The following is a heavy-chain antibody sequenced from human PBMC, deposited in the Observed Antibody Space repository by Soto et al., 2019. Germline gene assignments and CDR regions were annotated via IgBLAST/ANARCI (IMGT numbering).Heavy chain of an antibody. D-gene: IGHD1-1*01. CDR3: TSAERGKTGTRV. CDR2: ISYDGSNK. CDR1: GFTFSSYA. Sequence: QVQLVESGGGVVQPGRSLRLSCAASGFTFSSYAMHWVRQAPGKGLEWVAVISYDGSNKYYADSVRGRFTISRDNAKNSLYLQMNSLRADDTAVYYCTSAERGKTGTRVWGQGTLVTVSS. J-gene: IGHJ4*02. V-gene: IGHV3-30-3*01.